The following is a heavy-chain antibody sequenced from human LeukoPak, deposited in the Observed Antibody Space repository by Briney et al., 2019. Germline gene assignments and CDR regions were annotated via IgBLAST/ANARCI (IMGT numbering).Heavy chain of an antibody. D-gene: IGHD3-10*01. V-gene: IGHV4-39*02. CDR2: IYDSGSP. J-gene: IGHJ5*02. CDR1: GGSISSSSYY. CDR3: ARWGGTMVRGVMSIPNWFDP. Sequence: SETLSLTCTVSGGSISSSSYYWGWIRQRPGKGREWIVSIYDSGSPFYNPSLKSRVTISVDTSKNHFSLKLTSVTAADTAVYYCARWGGTMVRGVMSIPNWFDPWGQGTLVTVSS.